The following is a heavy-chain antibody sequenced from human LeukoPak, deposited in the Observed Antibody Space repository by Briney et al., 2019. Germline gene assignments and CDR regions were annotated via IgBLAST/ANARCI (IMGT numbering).Heavy chain of an antibody. CDR1: GGSISSYY. CDR3: AKGPKLGDGFHCDS. CDR2: IYYSGST. D-gene: IGHD5-24*01. J-gene: IGHJ4*02. Sequence: SETLSLTCTVSGGSISSYYWSWIRQPPGKGLEWIGYIYYSGSTNYNPSLKSRVTISVDTSKNQFSLKLSSVTAADTAVYYCAKGPKLGDGFHCDSWGQGTLVTVSS. V-gene: IGHV4-59*01.